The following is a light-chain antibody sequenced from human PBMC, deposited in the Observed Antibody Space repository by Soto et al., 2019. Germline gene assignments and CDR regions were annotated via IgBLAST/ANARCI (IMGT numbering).Light chain of an antibody. CDR2: GAS. J-gene: IGKJ5*01. V-gene: IGKV3-20*01. CDR1: QDIGTK. CDR3: QQQGRSWIT. Sequence: EIELTQSPGTLSLSPGERGTLSCRASQDIGTKLAWYQQKPGQAPRLFIYGASTRATGIPDRFSGSGSGTDFTLTISRLEPEDFAVYYCQQQGRSWITFGQGTRLEIK.